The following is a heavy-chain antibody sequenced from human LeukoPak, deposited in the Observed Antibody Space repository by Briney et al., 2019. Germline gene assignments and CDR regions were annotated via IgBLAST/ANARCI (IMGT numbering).Heavy chain of an antibody. V-gene: IGHV3-7*01. D-gene: IGHD1-26*01. CDR1: GFTFSSYW. CDR2: IKQDGSQK. Sequence: GGSLRLSCAASGFTFSSYWMSWVRQAPGKGLEWVANIKQDGSQKYYVDSVKGRFTISRDNANNLLYLLMNSLRAEDTAVYYCARGRGVGARPMDVWGKGTTVTVSS. J-gene: IGHJ6*03. CDR3: ARGRGVGARPMDV.